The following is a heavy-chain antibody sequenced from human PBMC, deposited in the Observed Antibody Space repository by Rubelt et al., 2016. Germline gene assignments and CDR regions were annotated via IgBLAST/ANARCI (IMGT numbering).Heavy chain of an antibody. CDR2: ISSSSSYI. J-gene: IGHJ6*02. D-gene: IGHD2-15*01. Sequence: VSSISSSSSYIYYADSVKGRFTISRDNAKNSLYLQMNSLRAEDTAVYYCAKDSVAARAYYYYGMDVWGQGTTVTVSS. V-gene: IGHV3-21*01. CDR3: AKDSVAARAYYYYGMDV.